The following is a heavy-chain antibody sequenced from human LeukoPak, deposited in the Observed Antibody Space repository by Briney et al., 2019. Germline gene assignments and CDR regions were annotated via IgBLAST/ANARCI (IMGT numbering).Heavy chain of an antibody. Sequence: GESLKISCKGAGYSFTSYWIAWVRQIPGKGLEWMGIIYPGDSEAIYSPSFRGQVTISADNSITTAYLQWSSLKASDTAMYYCARKAVYYYGMDVWGQGTAVTVSS. J-gene: IGHJ6*02. CDR1: GYSFTSYW. V-gene: IGHV5-51*01. D-gene: IGHD6-19*01. CDR2: IYPGDSEA. CDR3: ARKAVYYYGMDV.